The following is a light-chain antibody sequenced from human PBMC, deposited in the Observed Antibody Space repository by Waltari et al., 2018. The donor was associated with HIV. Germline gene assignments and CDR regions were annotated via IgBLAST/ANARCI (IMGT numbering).Light chain of an antibody. CDR3: QQYGSSPRT. Sequence: EIVLTQSPATLSLSPGDRVTLSCRASQSVTSGYLAWYQQKPGQAPRLLIYGVSSRATGISDRFSGSGFGTDFTLTISRLEPEDFAVYYCQQYGSSPRTFDQGTKVEIK. V-gene: IGKV3-20*01. CDR1: QSVTSGY. J-gene: IGKJ1*01. CDR2: GVS.